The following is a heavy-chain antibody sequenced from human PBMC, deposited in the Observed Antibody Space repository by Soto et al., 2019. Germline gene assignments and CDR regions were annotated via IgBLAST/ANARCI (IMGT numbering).Heavy chain of an antibody. Sequence: QVQLQQWGAGLLKPSETLSLTCAVYGGSFSGYYWSWIRQPPGKGLEWIGEINHSGSTNYNPSLNVRITISVDTSKHQFALTRSSVTAADTAVYYCARGRRHYFDYWGQGTLVTVSS. J-gene: IGHJ4*02. CDR3: ARGRRHYFDY. CDR1: GGSFSGYY. V-gene: IGHV4-34*01. CDR2: INHSGST.